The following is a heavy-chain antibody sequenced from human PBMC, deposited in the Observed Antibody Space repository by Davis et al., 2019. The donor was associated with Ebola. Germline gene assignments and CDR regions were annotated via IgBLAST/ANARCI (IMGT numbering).Heavy chain of an antibody. CDR2: IYHSGST. D-gene: IGHD3-3*01. Sequence: SETLSLTCTVSGGSISSSSYYWGWIRQPPGKGLEWIGSIYHSGSTNYNPSLKSRVTISVDTSKNQFSLKLSSVTAADTAVYYCARDHDFWSGPRDDAFDIWGQGTMVTVSS. CDR1: GGSISSSSYY. CDR3: ARDHDFWSGPRDDAFDI. V-gene: IGHV4-39*07. J-gene: IGHJ3*02.